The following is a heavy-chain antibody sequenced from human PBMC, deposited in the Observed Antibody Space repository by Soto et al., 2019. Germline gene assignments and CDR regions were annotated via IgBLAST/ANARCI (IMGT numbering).Heavy chain of an antibody. CDR2: INHSGST. V-gene: IGHV4-34*01. Sequence: QVQLQQWGAGLLKPSETLSLTCAVYGGSFSGYYWSWIRQPPGKGLEWIGEINHSGSTNYNPSLKSXXTXSXXTSKNQFSLKLSSVTAADTAVYYCARTRYSSGWFYWGQGTLVTVSS. CDR3: ARTRYSSGWFY. J-gene: IGHJ4*02. CDR1: GGSFSGYY. D-gene: IGHD6-19*01.